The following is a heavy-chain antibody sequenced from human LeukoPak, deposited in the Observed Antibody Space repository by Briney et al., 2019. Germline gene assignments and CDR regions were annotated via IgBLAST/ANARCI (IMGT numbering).Heavy chain of an antibody. CDR2: IKSKANSYAT. D-gene: IGHD1-1*01. CDR3: TRRNTNGTNCFDP. V-gene: IGHV3-73*01. CDR1: GFTFSGSA. Sequence: GGSLKLSCAASGFTFSGSAMHWVRQASGKGLEWVGRIKSKANSYATTYAASVKDRFTISRDDSKNTAYLQMNSLKTEDTAMYYCTRRNTNGTNCFDPWGQGTLVTVSS. J-gene: IGHJ5*02.